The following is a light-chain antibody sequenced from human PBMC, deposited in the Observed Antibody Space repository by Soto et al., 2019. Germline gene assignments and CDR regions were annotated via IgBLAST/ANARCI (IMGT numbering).Light chain of an antibody. CDR1: SSDVGGYDY. CDR3: SSYTRSSTEV. Sequence: QSALTQPASVSGSPGQSITISCTGSSSDVGGYDYVSWYQQHPGKVPKLMIYEVRNRPSGVSNRFSGSKSGNTASLTISGLQAEDEADYYRSSYTRSSTEVFGTGTKLTVL. J-gene: IGLJ1*01. CDR2: EVR. V-gene: IGLV2-14*01.